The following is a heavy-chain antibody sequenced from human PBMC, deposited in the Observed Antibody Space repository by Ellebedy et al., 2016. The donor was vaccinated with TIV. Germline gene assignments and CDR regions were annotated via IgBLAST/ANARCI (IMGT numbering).Heavy chain of an antibody. J-gene: IGHJ4*02. CDR2: INNNGGNT. CDR1: GFTFSHYA. D-gene: IGHD2-21*02. Sequence: GESLKISCSAPGFTFSHYAMHWVRQAPGKGLEYVSAINNNGGNTYYADSVKGRFTISRDSSKNTLYLQMSSLRPEDTAMYYCVKDRGDIIRDFDYWGQGTLVTVSS. V-gene: IGHV3-64D*06. CDR3: VKDRGDIIRDFDY.